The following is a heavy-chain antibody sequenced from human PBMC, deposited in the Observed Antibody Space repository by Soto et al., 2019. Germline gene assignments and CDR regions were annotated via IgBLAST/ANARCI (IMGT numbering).Heavy chain of an antibody. V-gene: IGHV3-48*03. J-gene: IGHJ3*01. CDR2: ISSSGSTI. CDR1: GFTFSSYE. Sequence: GGSLRLSCAASGFTFSSYEMNWVRQAPGKGLEWVSYISSSGSTIYYADSVKGRFTISRDNAKKTLYLQMSSLRADDTAVYFCTNALFCSSTSCYSGGDSFHVWGQGTMVTVSS. CDR3: TNALFCSSTSCYSGGDSFHV. D-gene: IGHD2-2*01.